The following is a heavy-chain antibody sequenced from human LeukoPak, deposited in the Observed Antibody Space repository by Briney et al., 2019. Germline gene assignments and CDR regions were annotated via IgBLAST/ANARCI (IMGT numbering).Heavy chain of an antibody. CDR3: ARQSDNSGWYRIDP. D-gene: IGHD6-19*01. CDR2: IYYSGST. J-gene: IGHJ5*02. CDR1: GGSISSYY. Sequence: SETLSLICTVSGGSISSYYWSWIRQPPGKGLEWIGYIYYSGSTIYNPSLKSRVTISLDTSKNQFSLKLSSVTAADTAVYYCARQSDNSGWYRIDPWGQGTLVTVSS. V-gene: IGHV4-59*08.